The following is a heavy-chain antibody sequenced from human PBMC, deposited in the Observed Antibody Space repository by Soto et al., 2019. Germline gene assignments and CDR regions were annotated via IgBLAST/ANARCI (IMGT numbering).Heavy chain of an antibody. CDR1: GFTFSSYS. J-gene: IGHJ3*02. V-gene: IGHV3-21*01. Sequence: GGSLRLSCAASGFTFSSYSMNWVRQAPGKGLEWVSSISSSSSYIYYANSVKGRSTISRDNAKNSLYLQMNSLRAEDTAVYYCAREDYNWDDAFDIWGQGTMVTVSS. CDR3: AREDYNWDDAFDI. CDR2: ISSSSSYI. D-gene: IGHD1-20*01.